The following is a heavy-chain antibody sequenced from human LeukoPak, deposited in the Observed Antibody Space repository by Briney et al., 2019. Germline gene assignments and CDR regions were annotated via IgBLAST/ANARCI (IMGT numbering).Heavy chain of an antibody. CDR1: GLTFSGSA. J-gene: IGHJ3*02. D-gene: IGHD3-9*01. CDR2: IRSKANRYAT. Sequence: XGSVRLSCAACGLTFSGSAMQGVRQAAGKGGEGVGRIRSKANRYATAYAAAVKGRFTSGRDESKNKADREMNSRKTEERTVGDCTRTDVRYFDWLPSLQDAFDIWGQGTMVTVSS. V-gene: IGHV3-73*01. CDR3: TRTDVRYFDWLPSLQDAFDI.